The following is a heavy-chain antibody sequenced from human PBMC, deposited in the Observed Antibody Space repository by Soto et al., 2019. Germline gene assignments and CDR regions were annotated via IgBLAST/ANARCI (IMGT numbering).Heavy chain of an antibody. CDR2: ISGSGAVT. V-gene: IGHV3-23*01. CDR1: GLTFSSYA. CDR3: AKDKGCTGTTCHWNAFDI. Sequence: EVQLLESGGGLVQPGGSLRLSCAASGLTFSSYAMSWVRQAPGKGLEWVSAISGSGAVTYYADSVKGRFTISRDNSKNTLYLQMNSLRAEDTAVYYCAKDKGCTGTTCHWNAFDIWGQGTMVTVSS. J-gene: IGHJ3*02. D-gene: IGHD2-8*02.